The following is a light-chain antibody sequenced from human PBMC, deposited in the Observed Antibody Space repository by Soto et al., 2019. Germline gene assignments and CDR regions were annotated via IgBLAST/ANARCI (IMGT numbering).Light chain of an antibody. CDR1: QNIYTS. V-gene: IGKV1-39*01. CDR3: QQHFTTRT. J-gene: IGKJ1*01. Sequence: DIQMTQSPSSLSASVGDRVTITCRTSQNIYTSLNWYQQKPGKAPTLLIYAASTLQSGVPSRFSGSGSGTDFNLTISSLQPEDFASYFCQQHFTTRTFGQGTKVEIK. CDR2: AAS.